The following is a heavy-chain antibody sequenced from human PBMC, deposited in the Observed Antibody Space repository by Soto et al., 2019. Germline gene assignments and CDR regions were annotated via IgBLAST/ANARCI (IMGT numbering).Heavy chain of an antibody. D-gene: IGHD2-15*01. CDR3: ARVSPGGTLVVD. J-gene: IGHJ4*02. V-gene: IGHV1-18*04. CDR1: GYTFTSYG. Sequence: SSVKVSCKASGYTFTSYGISCVRQAPGQGLEWMGWISAYNGNTNYAQKLQGRVTMTTDTYTSTAYMELRSLRSDDTAVYYCARVSPGGTLVVDWGQGTLVTVSS. CDR2: ISAYNGNT.